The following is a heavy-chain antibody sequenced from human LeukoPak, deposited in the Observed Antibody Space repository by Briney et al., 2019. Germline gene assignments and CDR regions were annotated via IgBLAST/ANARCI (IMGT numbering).Heavy chain of an antibody. CDR1: GYTFTSYD. J-gene: IGHJ5*02. CDR2: MNPNSGNT. D-gene: IGHD6-13*01. V-gene: IGHV1-8*01. CDR3: ARGWYGQLTFDP. Sequence: VASVKVSCKASGYTFTSYDINWVRQATGQGLEWMGWMNPNSGNTGYAQKFQGRVTMTRNTSISTAYMELSGLRSEDTAVYYRARGWYGQLTFDPWGQGTLVTVSS.